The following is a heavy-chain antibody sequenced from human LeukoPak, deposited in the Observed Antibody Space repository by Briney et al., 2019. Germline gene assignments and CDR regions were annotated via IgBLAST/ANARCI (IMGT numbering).Heavy chain of an antibody. Sequence: SETLSLTCTVSGGSISSSSYYWGWIRQPPGKGLEWIGSLYYSGGTYYNPSLKSRVTISVDTSKNQFSLKLSSVTAADTAVYYCARGRRVYCSSTSCYRYYFDYWGQGTLVTVSS. CDR3: ARGRRVYCSSTSCYRYYFDY. J-gene: IGHJ4*02. V-gene: IGHV4-39*07. CDR1: GGSISSSSYY. CDR2: LYYSGGT. D-gene: IGHD2-2*01.